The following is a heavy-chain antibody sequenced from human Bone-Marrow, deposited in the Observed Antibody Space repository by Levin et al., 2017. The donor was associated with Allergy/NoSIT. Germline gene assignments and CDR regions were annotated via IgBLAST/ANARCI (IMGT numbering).Heavy chain of an antibody. Sequence: GESLKISCAASGFTFSSYWMSWVRQAPGKGLEWVANIKQDGSEKYYVDSVKGRFTISRDNAKNSLYLQMNSLRAEDTAVYYCARDSGIGIAAPGEGYWGQGTLVTVSS. V-gene: IGHV3-7*01. CDR3: ARDSGIGIAAPGEGY. CDR1: GFTFSSYW. D-gene: IGHD6-13*01. J-gene: IGHJ4*02. CDR2: IKQDGSEK.